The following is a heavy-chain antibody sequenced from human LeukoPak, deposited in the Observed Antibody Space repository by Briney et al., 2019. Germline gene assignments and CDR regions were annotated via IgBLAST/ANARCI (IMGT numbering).Heavy chain of an antibody. D-gene: IGHD1-26*01. CDR2: ISGSGGST. J-gene: IGHJ1*01. Sequence: GGSLRLSCTASGFTFGDYAMSWVRQAPGKGLEWVSAISGSGGSTYYADSVKGRFTISRDNSKDTLYLQMNSLRAEDTAVYYCAKRGATGYFQHWGQGTLVTVSS. V-gene: IGHV3-23*01. CDR1: GFTFGDYA. CDR3: AKRGATGYFQH.